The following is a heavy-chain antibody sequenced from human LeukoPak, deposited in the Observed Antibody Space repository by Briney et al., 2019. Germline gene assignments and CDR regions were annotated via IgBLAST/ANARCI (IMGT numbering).Heavy chain of an antibody. CDR3: AKDSSSVVPAAMSAFDI. Sequence: GRSLRLSCAASGFTFEDYAIHWVRQAPGKGLEWVSGISWNSGSIVYADSVKGRSTISRDNAKNSLYLQMNSLRAEDTALYYCAKDSSSVVPAAMSAFDIWGQGTMVTVSS. J-gene: IGHJ3*02. CDR1: GFTFEDYA. CDR2: ISWNSGSI. D-gene: IGHD2-2*01. V-gene: IGHV3-9*01.